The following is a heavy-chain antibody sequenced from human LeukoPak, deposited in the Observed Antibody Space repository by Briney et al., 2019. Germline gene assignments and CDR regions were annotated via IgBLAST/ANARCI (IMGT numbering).Heavy chain of an antibody. CDR1: GGSISSGDYY. CDR2: IYYSGSA. J-gene: IGHJ4*02. D-gene: IGHD5-12*01. V-gene: IGHV4-30-4*02. Sequence: PSETLSLTCTVSGGSISSGDYYWSWIRQPPGKGLEWIGYIYYSGSAYYNPSLKSRVAMSVDTSKNQFSLKLSSVSTADTAVYYCGRAGGYSGYASNRGQGTLVPVSS. CDR3: GRAGGYSGYASN.